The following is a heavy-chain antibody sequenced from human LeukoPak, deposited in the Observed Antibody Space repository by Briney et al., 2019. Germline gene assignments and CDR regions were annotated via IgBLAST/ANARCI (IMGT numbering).Heavy chain of an antibody. J-gene: IGHJ6*02. CDR1: VFTFISYG. D-gene: IGHD3-16*01. Sequence: PGGCLRLSCAASVFTFISYGRHGVRPAPGEGREWVGVISYDGSNKYYADSVKGRFTISRDNSKNTLYLQMNSLRAEDTAVYYCAKDLAPDYYYYGMDVWGQGTTVTVSS. V-gene: IGHV3-30*18. CDR2: ISYDGSNK. CDR3: AKDLAPDYYYYGMDV.